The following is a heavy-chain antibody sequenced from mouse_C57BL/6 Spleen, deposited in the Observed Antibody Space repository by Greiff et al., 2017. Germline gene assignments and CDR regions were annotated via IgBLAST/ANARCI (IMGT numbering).Heavy chain of an antibody. CDR2: IDPEDGAT. Sequence: VQLQQSGAELVKPGASVKLSCTASGFNIKDYYMHWVQQRTEQGLEWIAWIDPEDGATKYAPKFQGKATITADTSSNTAYLQLSSLTSEDTAVSYCAGPDYCGSNPWYAYWGQGTLVTVSA. V-gene: IGHV14-2*01. J-gene: IGHJ3*01. D-gene: IGHD1-1*01. CDR1: GFNIKDYY. CDR3: AGPDYCGSNPWYAY.